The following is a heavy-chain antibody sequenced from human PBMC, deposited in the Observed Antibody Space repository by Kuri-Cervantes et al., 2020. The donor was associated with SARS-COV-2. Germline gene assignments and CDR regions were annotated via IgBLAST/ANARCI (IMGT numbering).Heavy chain of an antibody. J-gene: IGHJ4*02. CDR1: GGTFGSYA. CDR2: IIPILGTA. V-gene: IGHV1-69*04. Sequence: SVKVSCKASGGTFGSYAISWVRQAPGQGLEWMGRIIPILGTANYAQKFQGRVTITADKSTSTAYMELSSLRSEDTAVYYCARDKGGYSSGSFDYWGQGTLVTVSS. CDR3: ARDKGGYSSGSFDY. D-gene: IGHD6-19*01.